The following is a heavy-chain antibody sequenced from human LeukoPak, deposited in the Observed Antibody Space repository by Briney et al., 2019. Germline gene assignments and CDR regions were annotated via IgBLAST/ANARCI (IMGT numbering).Heavy chain of an antibody. CDR1: GFTFSRCG. Sequence: GGSLRLSCAASGFTFSRCGMHWVRQAPGKGLEWVAFIRYDGSHIYYADSVKGRFTISRDNSQNTVYLQMNGLRTDDTAVYYCVREEFRETEGYFDYWGQGTRVTVSS. V-gene: IGHV3-30*02. CDR3: VREEFRETEGYFDY. D-gene: IGHD1-1*01. CDR2: IRYDGSHI. J-gene: IGHJ4*02.